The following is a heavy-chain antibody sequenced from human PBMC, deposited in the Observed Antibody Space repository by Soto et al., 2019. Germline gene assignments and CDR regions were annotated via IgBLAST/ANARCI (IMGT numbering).Heavy chain of an antibody. CDR1: GGSFSYYY. J-gene: IGHJ4*02. CDR2: INHSGTI. V-gene: IGHV4-34*02. Sequence: QVQLQQWGPGLLKPSETLSLTCSVNGGSFSYYYWSWIRQSPGKGLEWIGEINHSGTINFNPSLKRRVTISIDTSENQLSLTLRSVTAADTAIYYCARSFRGVSLDWGQGTLVTVSS. CDR3: ARSFRGVSLD. D-gene: IGHD3-10*01.